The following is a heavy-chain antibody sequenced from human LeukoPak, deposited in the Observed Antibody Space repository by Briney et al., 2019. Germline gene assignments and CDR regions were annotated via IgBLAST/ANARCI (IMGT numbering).Heavy chain of an antibody. CDR3: ARLHLGGWYGGFDY. Sequence: RGSLRLSCAASGFTFSSYWMYWVRQAPGKGLVWVSRINSDGSITNYADSVKGRFTISRDNAKNTLYLQMNSLRAEDTAVYYCARLHLGGWYGGFDYWGQGTLVTVSS. D-gene: IGHD6-19*01. J-gene: IGHJ4*02. CDR1: GFTFSSYW. V-gene: IGHV3-74*01. CDR2: INSDGSIT.